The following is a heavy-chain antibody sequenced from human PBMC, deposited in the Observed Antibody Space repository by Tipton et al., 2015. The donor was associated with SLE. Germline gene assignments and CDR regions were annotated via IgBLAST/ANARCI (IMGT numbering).Heavy chain of an antibody. CDR1: GGSFSGYY. J-gene: IGHJ6*03. Sequence: TLSLTCAVYGGSFSGYYWNWIRQPPGKGLEWIGEINHSGSTKYNPSLKSRVPISVDTSKNQFSLKMRSVTAADTAVYYCARISTGGGQIYYYYYMDVWGKGTTVTVSS. CDR2: INHSGST. D-gene: IGHD2-2*01. V-gene: IGHV4-34*01. CDR3: ARISTGGGQIYYYYYMDV.